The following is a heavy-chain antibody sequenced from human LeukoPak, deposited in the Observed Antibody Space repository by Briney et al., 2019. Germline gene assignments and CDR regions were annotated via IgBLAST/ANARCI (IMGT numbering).Heavy chain of an antibody. CDR1: GDSISSYY. CDR2: IYYSGNT. D-gene: IGHD1-26*01. Sequence: PSETLSLTCSVSGDSISSYYWSWIRQPPGKGLEWIGYIYYSGNTKYNPSLKSRVTMSVDTSKNQFSLKLSSVTAADTAVYYCARDQYSGSLDYWGQGTLVTVSS. CDR3: ARDQYSGSLDY. J-gene: IGHJ4*02. V-gene: IGHV4-59*12.